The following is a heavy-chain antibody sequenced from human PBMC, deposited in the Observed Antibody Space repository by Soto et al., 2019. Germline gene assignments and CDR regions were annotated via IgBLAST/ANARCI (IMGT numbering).Heavy chain of an antibody. CDR3: XXXXXXVDY. J-gene: IGHJ4*02. Sequence: QVPLVQSGAEVKKPGASVKVSCKXSXXXXSNYGISWVRQAPGQGLEWMGWISAYNGNTKYAQKLQGRVTMTTDTSTSTAYMELXSXXSXXXXXXXXXXXXXXVDYWGQGTLVTVSS. CDR2: ISAYNGNT. V-gene: IGHV1-18*01. CDR1: XXXXSNYG.